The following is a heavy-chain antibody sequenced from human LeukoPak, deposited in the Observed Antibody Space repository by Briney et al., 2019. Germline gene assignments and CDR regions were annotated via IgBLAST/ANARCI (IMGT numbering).Heavy chain of an antibody. D-gene: IGHD2-2*01. CDR3: ARGRCSSTSCYPYNWFDP. V-gene: IGHV1-8*01. CDR2: MNSKSGNT. CDR1: GCTFTSYD. J-gene: IGHJ5*02. Sequence: RESWMGCGCTFTSYDINWVRRAAGRGLEWMGWMNSKSGNTGYAQKFQGRVTMTRNTSVSTAYMELSSLRSEDTAVYSCARGRCSSTSCYPYNWFDPWGQRTLVTVCS.